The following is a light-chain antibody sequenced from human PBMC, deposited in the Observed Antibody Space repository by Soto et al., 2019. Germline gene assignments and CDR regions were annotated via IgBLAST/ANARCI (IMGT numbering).Light chain of an antibody. Sequence: QSALTQPPSASGFPGQSVTISCTGTSSDVGDYNYVSWYQQHPGKAPKLMIYEVNKRPSGVPDRFSGSKSGNTASLTVSGLQAEDEADYYCSSYAGYSNLVFGGGTKLTVL. J-gene: IGLJ2*01. CDR2: EVN. CDR3: SSYAGYSNLV. V-gene: IGLV2-8*01. CDR1: SSDVGDYNY.